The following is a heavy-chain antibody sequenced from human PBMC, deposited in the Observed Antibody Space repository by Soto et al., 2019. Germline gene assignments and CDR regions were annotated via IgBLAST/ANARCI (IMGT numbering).Heavy chain of an antibody. Sequence: PGGSLRLSCAASGFTFSSYAMGWVRQAPGKGLEWVSTIRDSAGSTYYADSVKGRFTISRDDSKNTLYLQMNSLTVEDTAVYYCVTAVAGFFDYWGQGPLVTVSS. CDR2: IRDSAGST. CDR1: GFTFSSYA. D-gene: IGHD6-19*01. V-gene: IGHV3-23*01. CDR3: VTAVAGFFDY. J-gene: IGHJ4*02.